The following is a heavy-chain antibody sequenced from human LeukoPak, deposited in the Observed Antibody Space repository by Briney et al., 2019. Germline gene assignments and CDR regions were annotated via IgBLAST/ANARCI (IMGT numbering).Heavy chain of an antibody. D-gene: IGHD5-18*01. J-gene: IGHJ6*02. CDR1: GFTFSTYS. CDR2: ISSRGSTI. V-gene: IGHV3-48*01. CDR3: ARDLDTYYGMDV. Sequence: GGSLRLSCAASGFTFSTYSMNWVRQAPGKGLEWVSYISSRGSTIYYVDSVKGRFTISRDNAKNSLYLQMNSLRAEDTAVYYCARDLDTYYGMDVWGQGTTVTVSS.